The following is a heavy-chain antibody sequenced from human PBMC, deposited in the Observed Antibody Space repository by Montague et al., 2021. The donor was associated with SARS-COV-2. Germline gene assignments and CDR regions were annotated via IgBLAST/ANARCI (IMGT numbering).Heavy chain of an antibody. CDR1: GTSITSYY. D-gene: IGHD3-10*01. J-gene: IGHJ6*02. CDR3: ARGCLSYFGAGSHCYGMDV. CDR2: ISDSGST. Sequence: SETLSLTCSVSGTSITSYYWNWIRQPPGKGLEWIGSISDSGSTNYSPSLKSRVTMSVDTSKNQMSLKLTSVTAADTAVYYCARGCLSYFGAGSHCYGMDVWGQGTTVTVSS. V-gene: IGHV4-59*01.